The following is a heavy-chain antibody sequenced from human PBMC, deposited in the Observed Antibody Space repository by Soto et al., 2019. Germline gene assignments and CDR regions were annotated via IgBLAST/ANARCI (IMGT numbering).Heavy chain of an antibody. V-gene: IGHV1-2*04. D-gene: IGHD6-13*01. CDR2: INPNSGGT. Sequence: GPPVKVSCKASGYTFTGYYMHWVRQAPGQGLEWMGWINPNSGGTNYAQKFQGWVTMTRDTSISTAYMELSRLRSDDTAVYYCARDPYSSSWYGWFDPWGQGTLVTVSS. CDR3: ARDPYSSSWYGWFDP. J-gene: IGHJ5*02. CDR1: GYTFTGYY.